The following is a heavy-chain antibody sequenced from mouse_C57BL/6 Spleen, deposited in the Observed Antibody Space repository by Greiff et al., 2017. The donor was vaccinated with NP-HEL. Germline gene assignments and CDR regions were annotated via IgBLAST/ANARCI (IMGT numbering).Heavy chain of an antibody. CDR2: ILPGSGST. V-gene: IGHV1-9*01. CDR1: GYTFTGYW. Sequence: VNVVESGAELMKPGASVKLSCKATGYTFTGYWIEWVKQRPGHGLEWIGEILPGSGSTNYNEKFKGKATFTADTSSNTAYMQLSSLTTEDSAIYYCARLGRHYYYGTGFAYWGQGTLVTVSA. CDR3: ARLGRHYYYGTGFAY. J-gene: IGHJ3*01. D-gene: IGHD1-1*01.